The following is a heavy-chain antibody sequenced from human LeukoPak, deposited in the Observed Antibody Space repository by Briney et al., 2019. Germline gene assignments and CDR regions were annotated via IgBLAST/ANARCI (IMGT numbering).Heavy chain of an antibody. CDR3: TSSISNIAARPTAFDI. CDR1: GGSISSDC. J-gene: IGHJ3*02. CDR2: IYYSGST. D-gene: IGHD6-6*01. Sequence: SETLSVTCTVSGGSISSDCWSWIRQPPGKGLEWIGYIYYSGSTKYNPSPKGRVPITVETSKNQFSLKLRSVNVADTAVYYCTSSISNIAARPTAFDIWGQGTIVADSS. V-gene: IGHV4-59*08.